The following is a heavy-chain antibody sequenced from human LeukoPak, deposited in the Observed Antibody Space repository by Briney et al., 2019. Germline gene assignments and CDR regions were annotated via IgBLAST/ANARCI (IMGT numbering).Heavy chain of an antibody. CDR2: VNPNSGDT. CDR3: ARDRPNSGSFDY. J-gene: IGHJ4*02. V-gene: IGHV1-2*02. CDR1: GFIFTGYY. D-gene: IGHD5-12*01. Sequence: GASVTVSCTASGFIFTGYYIHWVRQAPGQGLEWMGWVNPNSGDTRHEEKFQGRVTITTDMSITTAYMELSRLRSDDSAVYYCARDRPNSGSFDYWGQGTLVTVSS.